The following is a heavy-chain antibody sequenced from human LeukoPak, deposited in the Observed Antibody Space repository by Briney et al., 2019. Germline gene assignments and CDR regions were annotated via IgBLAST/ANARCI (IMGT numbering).Heavy chain of an antibody. V-gene: IGHV1-69*04. Sequence: SVKVSCKASGGTFSSYAISWVRQAPGQGLEWMGRIIPILGIANYAQKFQGRVTITADKSTSTAYMELSSLRSEDTAVYYCARVSGGKGYFDYWGQGTLVTVSS. CDR2: IIPILGIA. CDR3: ARVSGGKGYFDY. J-gene: IGHJ4*02. D-gene: IGHD2-15*01. CDR1: GGTFSSYA.